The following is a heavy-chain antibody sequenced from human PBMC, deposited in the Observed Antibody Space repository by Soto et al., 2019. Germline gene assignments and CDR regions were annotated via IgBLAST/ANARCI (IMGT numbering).Heavy chain of an antibody. Sequence: SETLSLTCAVSGGSIVSGGYFWSWIRLPPGKGLEWIGNIYHSGITYYNPSLKSRVTISVDRSKNQFSLRLSSVTAADTAVYYCTRDRGRSTGSGRYVWGKGTTCTASS. CDR3: TRDRGRSTGSGRYV. D-gene: IGHD2-2*01. CDR2: IYHSGIT. J-gene: IGHJ6*04. CDR1: GGSIVSGGYF. V-gene: IGHV4-30-2*01.